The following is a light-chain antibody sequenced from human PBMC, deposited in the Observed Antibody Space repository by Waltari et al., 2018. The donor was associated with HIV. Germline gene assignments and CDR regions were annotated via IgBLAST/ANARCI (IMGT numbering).Light chain of an antibody. J-gene: IGKJ4*01. CDR1: ESISSN. CDR2: GAS. Sequence: EVVMTQSPATLSVSPGERVTFSCRASESISSNLAGYQQKPGQAPRLLIYGASIRANGVPSRFSGSWSGTEFTLTINILQPEDFGVYYCQQSNYWLTFGGGTKVEIK. CDR3: QQSNYWLT. V-gene: IGKV3D-15*03.